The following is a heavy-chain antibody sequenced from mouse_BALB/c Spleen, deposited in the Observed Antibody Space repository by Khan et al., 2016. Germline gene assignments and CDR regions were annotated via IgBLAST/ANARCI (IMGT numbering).Heavy chain of an antibody. V-gene: IGHV9-3*02. CDR2: INTNTGEP. CDR3: ARVNDGYYVHAMDY. D-gene: IGHD2-3*01. J-gene: IGHJ4*01. Sequence: QIQLVQSGPELKKPGETVKISCKASGYTFTNYGMNWVKQAPGKGLKWMGWINTNTGEPTYAEEFKGRFAFSLATSASTAYWQINNLKNEDTATYFCARVNDGYYVHAMDYGGQGTSVTVSS. CDR1: GYTFTNYG.